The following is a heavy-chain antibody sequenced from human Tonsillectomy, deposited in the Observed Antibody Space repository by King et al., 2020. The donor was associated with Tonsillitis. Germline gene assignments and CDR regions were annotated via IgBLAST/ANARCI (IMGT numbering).Heavy chain of an antibody. Sequence: VQLQESGPGLVKPSQTLSLTCAVSGGSISSGGYSWSWIRQPPGKGLEWIGYIYYSGSTYYNPSLKSRVTISVDTSKNQFSLKLSSVTAADTAVYYCARGVACGDYPDYWGQGTLVTVSS. V-gene: IGHV4-30-4*07. D-gene: IGHD2-15*01. CDR1: GGSISSGGYS. J-gene: IGHJ4*02. CDR3: ARGVACGDYPDY. CDR2: IYYSGST.